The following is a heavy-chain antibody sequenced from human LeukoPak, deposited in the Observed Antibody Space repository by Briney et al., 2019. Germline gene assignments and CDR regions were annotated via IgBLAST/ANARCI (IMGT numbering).Heavy chain of an antibody. V-gene: IGHV1-18*01. D-gene: IGHD3-22*01. J-gene: IGHJ5*02. Sequence: GASVKVSCKASGYTFTSYGISWVRQAPGQGLEWMGWISAYNGNTNYAQKLQGRVTMTTDTSTSTAYMELSSLRSEDTAVYYCARLPHAYYYDSSGENWFDPWGQGTLVTVSS. CDR2: ISAYNGNT. CDR1: GYTFTSYG. CDR3: ARLPHAYYYDSSGENWFDP.